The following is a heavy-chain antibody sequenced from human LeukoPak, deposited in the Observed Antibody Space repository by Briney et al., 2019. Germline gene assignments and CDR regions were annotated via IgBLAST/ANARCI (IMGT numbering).Heavy chain of an antibody. CDR2: FDPEDGET. Sequence: GASVKVSCKVSGYTLTELSMHWVRQVPGEGREWMGGFDPEDGETIYAQKFQGRVTMTEDTSTDTAYVELSSLRSEDTAVYYCATDGSGGADFGMGIIKVDAFDYWGQGTMVTVSS. CDR3: ATDGSGGADFGMGIIKVDAFDY. CDR1: GYTLTELS. J-gene: IGHJ3*01. V-gene: IGHV1-24*01. D-gene: IGHD3-3*01.